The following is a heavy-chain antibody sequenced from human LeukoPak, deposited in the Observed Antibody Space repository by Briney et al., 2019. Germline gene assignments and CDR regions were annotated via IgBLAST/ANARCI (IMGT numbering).Heavy chain of an antibody. CDR3: ARSGSTSESYRGFDY. J-gene: IGHJ4*02. V-gene: IGHV4-39*01. D-gene: IGHD1-26*01. CDR1: GGSISSSSYY. Sequence: KTSETLSLTCTVSGGSISSSSYYWGWIRQPPGKGLEWIGSIYYSGSTYYNPSLKSRVTISVDTSKNQFSLKLSSVTAADTAVYYCARSGSTSESYRGFDYWGQGTLVTVSS. CDR2: IYYSGST.